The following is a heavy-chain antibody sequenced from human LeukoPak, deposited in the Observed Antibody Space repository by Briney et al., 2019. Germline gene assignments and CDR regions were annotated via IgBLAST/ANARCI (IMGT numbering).Heavy chain of an antibody. CDR3: ATLSWFGELHYLDY. J-gene: IGHJ4*02. D-gene: IGHD3-10*01. CDR1: GGSISSYY. V-gene: IGHV4-59*08. CDR2: IYYSGST. Sequence: PSETLSLTCTVSGGSISSYYWSWIRQPPGKGLEWIGYIYYSGSTNYNPSLKSRVTISVDTSKNQFSLKLSSVTAADTAVYYCATLSWFGELHYLDYWGQGTLVTVSS.